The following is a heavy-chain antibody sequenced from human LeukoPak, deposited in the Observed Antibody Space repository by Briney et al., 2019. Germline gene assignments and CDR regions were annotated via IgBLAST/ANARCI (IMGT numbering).Heavy chain of an antibody. D-gene: IGHD4-17*01. CDR2: IYYSGST. Sequence: SETLSLTCTVSGGSISSYYWSWIRQPPVKGLEWIGYIYYSGSTNYNPSLKSRVTISVDTSKNQFSLKLSSVTAADTAVYYCARQYDYRDYRIDYWGQGTLVTVSS. CDR1: GGSISSYY. V-gene: IGHV4-59*08. J-gene: IGHJ4*02. CDR3: ARQYDYRDYRIDY.